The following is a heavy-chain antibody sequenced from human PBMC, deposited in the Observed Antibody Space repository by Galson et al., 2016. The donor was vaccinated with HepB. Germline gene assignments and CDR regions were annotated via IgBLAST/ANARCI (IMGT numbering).Heavy chain of an antibody. J-gene: IGHJ4*02. CDR3: AIAAGDY. CDR2: IKEDGSVK. Sequence: SLRLSCAASGFTFKSYWLSWIRQAPGKGLERMANIKEDGSVKNYVDSVRGRFTISRDNAKNSLYLQMNSLRAEDTAVYYCAIAAGDYWGQGTLVTVSS. D-gene: IGHD6-25*01. CDR1: GFTFKSYW. V-gene: IGHV3-7*01.